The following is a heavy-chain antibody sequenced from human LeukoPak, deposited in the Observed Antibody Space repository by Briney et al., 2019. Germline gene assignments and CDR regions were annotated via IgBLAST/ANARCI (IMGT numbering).Heavy chain of an antibody. CDR3: ARDTDPTQLDY. CDR1: GFTVSSNY. Sequence: PGGSLRLSCAASGFTVSSNYMSWVRQAPGKGLEWVSVIYSGGSTYYAGSVKGRFTISRDNSKNTLYLQMNSLRAEDTAVYYCARDTDPTQLDYWGQGTLVTVSS. D-gene: IGHD4-17*01. J-gene: IGHJ4*02. CDR2: IYSGGST. V-gene: IGHV3-66*01.